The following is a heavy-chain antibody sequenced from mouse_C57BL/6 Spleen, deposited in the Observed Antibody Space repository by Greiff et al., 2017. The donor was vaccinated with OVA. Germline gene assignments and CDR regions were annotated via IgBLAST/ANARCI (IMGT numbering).Heavy chain of an antibody. Sequence: EVMLVESGGDLVKPGGSLKLSCAASGFTFSSYGMSWVRQTPDKRLEWVATISSGGRYTYYPDSVKGRFTISRDNAKNTLYLQMSSLKSEDTAMYYCARRGDSSGSDYWGQGTTLTVSS. D-gene: IGHD3-2*02. CDR3: ARRGDSSGSDY. J-gene: IGHJ2*01. V-gene: IGHV5-6*02. CDR2: ISSGGRYT. CDR1: GFTFSSYG.